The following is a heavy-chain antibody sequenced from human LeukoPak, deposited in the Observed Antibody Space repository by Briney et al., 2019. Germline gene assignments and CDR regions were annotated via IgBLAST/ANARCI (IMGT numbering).Heavy chain of an antibody. V-gene: IGHV4-39*01. Sequence: ASETLSLTCTVSGGSISSSSYYWGWIRQPPGKGLEWIGSVYYSGSTYYNPSLKSRVTISVDTSKNQFSLKLSSVTAADTAVYYCARRVDSSGYFYYFDYWGQGTLVTVSS. CDR1: GGSISSSSYY. CDR2: VYYSGST. CDR3: ARRVDSSGYFYYFDY. J-gene: IGHJ4*02. D-gene: IGHD3-22*01.